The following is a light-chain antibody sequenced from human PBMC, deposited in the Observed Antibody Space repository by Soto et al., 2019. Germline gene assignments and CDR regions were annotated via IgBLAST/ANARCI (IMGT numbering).Light chain of an antibody. CDR1: QGVSNW. V-gene: IGKV1-12*01. CDR2: AAS. CDR3: QQANSFPYT. J-gene: IGKJ2*01. Sequence: DLPMTQSPSSVFASVGDRVTITCRASQGVSNWLAWYQQKPGKAPKLLIYAASTLRSGVPSRFRGSGSGTDFTFTISSVQTEDFETYYCQQANSFPYTFGQGTKLEIK.